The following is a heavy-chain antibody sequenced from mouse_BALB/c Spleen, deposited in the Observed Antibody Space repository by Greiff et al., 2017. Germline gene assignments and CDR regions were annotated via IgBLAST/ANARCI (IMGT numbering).Heavy chain of an antibody. J-gene: IGHJ4*01. CDR3: AREYGNYGMDY. CDR2: ISYDGSN. D-gene: IGHD2-10*02. Sequence: ESGPGLVKPSQSLSLTCSVTGYSITSGYYWNWIRQFPGNKLEWMCYISYDGSNNYNPSLKNRISITRDTSKNQFFLKLNSVTTEDTATYYCAREYGNYGMDYWGQGTSVTVSS. CDR1: GYSITSGYY. V-gene: IGHV3-6*02.